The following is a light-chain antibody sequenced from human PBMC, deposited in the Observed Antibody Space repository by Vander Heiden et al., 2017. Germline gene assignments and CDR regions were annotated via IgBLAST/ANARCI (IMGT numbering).Light chain of an antibody. J-gene: IGKJ1*01. V-gene: IGKV2-28*01. CDR2: VGS. CDR3: MQALQTPTT. Sequence: DIVMTQSPLSLPVTPGEPASISCRSSQSLLHSNGYNYLDWYLQKPGQSPQRLSYVGSNRASGVPDRFSGSGSGTDFTLKISRVEAEEVGVYYCMQALQTPTTFGQVPRWKSN. CDR1: QSLLHSNGYNY.